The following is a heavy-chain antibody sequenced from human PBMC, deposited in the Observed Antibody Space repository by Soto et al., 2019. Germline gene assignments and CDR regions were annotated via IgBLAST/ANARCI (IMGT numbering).Heavy chain of an antibody. CDR1: GYTFTSYG. J-gene: IGHJ4*02. CDR3: ARDYRWYRRGYSDY. D-gene: IGHD2-8*02. CDR2: ISAYNGNT. Sequence: PSVKVSCKASGYTFTSYGISWVRQAPGQGLEWMGWISAYNGNTNYAQKLQGRVTMTTDTSTSTAYMELRSLRSDDTAVYYCARDYRWYRRGYSDYWGQGTLVTVSS. V-gene: IGHV1-18*01.